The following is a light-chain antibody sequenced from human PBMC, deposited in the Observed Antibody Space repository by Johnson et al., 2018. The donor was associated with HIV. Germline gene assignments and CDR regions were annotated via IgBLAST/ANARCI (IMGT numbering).Light chain of an antibody. Sequence: QSVLTQPPSVSAAPGQRVTISCSGASSTFGNSYISWYQLLPGSPPKLLVFKNNERPSGIPDRFSGSNSGTSATLDITGLQTGDEADYYCGTWDSSLSAGEYVFGTGTKVTVL. CDR3: GTWDSSLSAGEYV. CDR2: KNN. V-gene: IGLV1-51*02. CDR1: SSTFGNSY. J-gene: IGLJ1*01.